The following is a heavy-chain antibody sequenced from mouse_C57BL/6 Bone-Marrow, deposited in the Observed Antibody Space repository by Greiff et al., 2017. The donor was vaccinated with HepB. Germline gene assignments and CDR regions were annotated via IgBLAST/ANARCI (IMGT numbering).Heavy chain of an antibody. CDR3: ARLGAWFAY. D-gene: IGHD4-1*01. V-gene: IGHV1-81*01. CDR1: GYTFTSYG. J-gene: IGHJ3*01. Sequence: VHLVESGAELARPGASVKLSCKASGYTFTSYGISWVKQRTGQGLEWIGEIYPRSGNTYYNEKFKGKATLTADKSSSTAYMELRSLTSEDSAVYFCARLGAWFAYWGQGTRVTVSA. CDR2: IYPRSGNT.